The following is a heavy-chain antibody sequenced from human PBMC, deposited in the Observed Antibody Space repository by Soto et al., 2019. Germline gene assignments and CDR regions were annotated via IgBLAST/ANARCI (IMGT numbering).Heavy chain of an antibody. CDR3: ARGVRTGFYGMDV. D-gene: IGHD3-10*01. Sequence: QVQLVQSGAEVKKPGSSVKVSCKASGGTLSNYALSWVRQAPGQWLEWVGGIIPIFGTSNYAQNFQGRVTITADESTSTAYMELSSLRSEDTAVYYCARGVRTGFYGMDVWGQGTTVTVSS. V-gene: IGHV1-69*01. CDR2: IIPIFGTS. J-gene: IGHJ6*02. CDR1: GGTLSNYA.